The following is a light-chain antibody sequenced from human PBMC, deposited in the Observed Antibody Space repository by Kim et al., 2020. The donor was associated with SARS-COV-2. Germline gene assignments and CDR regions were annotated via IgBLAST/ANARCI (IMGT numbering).Light chain of an antibody. CDR3: AAWDDSLNGVV. J-gene: IGLJ2*01. CDR2: SNN. CDR1: SSNIGSNT. Sequence: VLTQPPSASGTPGQRVTISCSGSSSNIGSNTVNWYQQLPGTAPKLLIYSNNQRPSGVPDRFSGSKSGTSASLAISGLQSEDEADYYCAAWDDSLNGVVFGGGTQLTVL. V-gene: IGLV1-44*01.